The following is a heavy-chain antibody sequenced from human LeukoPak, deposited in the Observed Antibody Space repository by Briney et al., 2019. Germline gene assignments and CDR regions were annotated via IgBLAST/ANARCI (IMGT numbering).Heavy chain of an antibody. Sequence: GESVKISCKGSGYGFTSFWIGWVRQMPGKGLEWIGIIYPGDSDTRYSPSFQGQVTMSADKSINTVYLQWNRLKASDTAMYYCARDLGLESSSWSGDYWGQGTLVTVSS. CDR1: GYGFTSFW. V-gene: IGHV5-51*01. CDR2: IYPGDSDT. J-gene: IGHJ4*02. CDR3: ARDLGLESSSWSGDY. D-gene: IGHD6-13*01.